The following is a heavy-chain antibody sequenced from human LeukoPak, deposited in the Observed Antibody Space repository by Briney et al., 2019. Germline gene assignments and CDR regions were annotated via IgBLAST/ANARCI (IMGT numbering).Heavy chain of an antibody. Sequence: GGSLRLSCAASGFTLSSYSMHWVRQAPGKGLEWVTVIWYDGSNEYYADSVRGRFTISRDNSKNTLYLQMNRLSPEDTAVYYCARDYCSGGSCYSFSYYYYMDVWGKGTTVTVSS. J-gene: IGHJ6*03. CDR3: ARDYCSGGSCYSFSYYYYMDV. D-gene: IGHD2-15*01. CDR1: GFTLSSYS. CDR2: IWYDGSNE. V-gene: IGHV3-33*01.